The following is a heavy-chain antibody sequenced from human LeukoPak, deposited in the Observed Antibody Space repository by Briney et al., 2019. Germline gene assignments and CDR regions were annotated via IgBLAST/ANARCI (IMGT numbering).Heavy chain of an antibody. CDR1: GYTFIDYY. V-gene: IGHV1-2*02. J-gene: IGHJ5*02. CDR3: ANTYGSGSYYKGGFDP. CDR2: INPNSGGT. Sequence: ASVKVSCKASGYTFIDYYIHWVRQAPGQGLEWMGWINPNSGGTNYAQHFQGRVTITRDTSIRTVYMELSRLRSDDTAVYSCANTYGSGSYYKGGFDPWGQGTLVTVSS. D-gene: IGHD3-10*01.